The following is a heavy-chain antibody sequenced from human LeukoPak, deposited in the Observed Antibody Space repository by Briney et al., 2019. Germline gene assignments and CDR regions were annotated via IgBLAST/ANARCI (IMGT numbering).Heavy chain of an antibody. CDR1: GGSINDYY. CDR2: ISYSGNT. V-gene: IGHV4-59*08. Sequence: SETLSLTCTVSGGSINDYYWSWIRQPPGKGLEWIAYISYSGNTNYNPSLKSRVTISVDTSKNQFSLKLTSVTAADTAMYYCARQGVSGGWTTDVFDIWGQGTMVTVSS. CDR3: ARQGVSGGWTTDVFDI. J-gene: IGHJ3*02. D-gene: IGHD6-19*01.